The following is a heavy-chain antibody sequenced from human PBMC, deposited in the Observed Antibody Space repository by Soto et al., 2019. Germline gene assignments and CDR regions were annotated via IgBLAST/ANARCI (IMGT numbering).Heavy chain of an antibody. CDR1: GFTFSSYA. Sequence: EVQLLESGGGLVQPGGSLRLSCAASGFTFSSYAMSWVRQAPGKGLEWVSAISGSGGSTYYADSVKGRFTISRDNSKNTLYLQMNSLRAEDTAVYYCAKNGPYEQPRGMKPEYFQHWGQGTLVTVSS. CDR2: ISGSGGST. D-gene: IGHD2-8*01. J-gene: IGHJ1*01. V-gene: IGHV3-23*01. CDR3: AKNGPYEQPRGMKPEYFQH.